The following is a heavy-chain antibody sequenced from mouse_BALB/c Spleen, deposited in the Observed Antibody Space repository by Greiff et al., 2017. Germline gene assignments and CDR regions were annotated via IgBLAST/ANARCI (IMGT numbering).Heavy chain of an antibody. Sequence: EVKLVESGPGLVKPSQSLSLTCTVTGYSITSDYAWNWIRQFPGNKLEWMGYISYSGSTSYNPSLKSRISITRDTSKNQFFLQLNSVTTEDTATYYCARQYGNYEMGAMDYWGQGTSVTVSS. V-gene: IGHV3-2*02. D-gene: IGHD2-10*02. CDR1: GYSITSDYA. CDR3: ARQYGNYEMGAMDY. CDR2: ISYSGST. J-gene: IGHJ4*01.